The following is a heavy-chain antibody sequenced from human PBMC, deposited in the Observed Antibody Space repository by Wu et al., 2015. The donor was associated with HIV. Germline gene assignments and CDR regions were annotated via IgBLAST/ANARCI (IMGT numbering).Heavy chain of an antibody. CDR1: GGTFSSYA. CDR2: INPNSGGT. CDR3: ARDRRFGELLLLFDP. J-gene: IGHJ5*02. V-gene: IGHV1-2*02. D-gene: IGHD3-10*01. Sequence: QVQLVQSGAEVKKPGSSVKVSCKASGGTFSSYAISWVRQAPGQGLEWMGWINPNSGGTNYAQKFQGRVTMTRDTSISTAYMELSRLRSDDTAVYYCARDRRFGELLLLFDPWGQGTLVTVSS.